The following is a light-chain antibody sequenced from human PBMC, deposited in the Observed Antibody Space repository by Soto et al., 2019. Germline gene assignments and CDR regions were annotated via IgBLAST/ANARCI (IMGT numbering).Light chain of an antibody. CDR2: GTS. CDR3: QQSYSTPYT. J-gene: IGKJ2*01. V-gene: IGKV1-39*01. Sequence: DIPMTQSPSSLSASVGDRVTITCRASQTITTYLHWYQQKPGKAPKLLIYGTSNLQGGVPSRFSGSGSGTDFTLTISSLQPEDFAAYYCQQSYSTPYTFVQGTKLEIK. CDR1: QTITTY.